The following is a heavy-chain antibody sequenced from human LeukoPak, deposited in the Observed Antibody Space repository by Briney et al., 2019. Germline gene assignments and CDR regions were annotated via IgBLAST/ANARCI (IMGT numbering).Heavy chain of an antibody. Sequence: GGSLRLSCAASGFTFSSYSMNRVRQAPGKGLEWVSSISSSSSYIYYADSVKGRFTISRDNAKNSLYLQMNSLRAEDTAVYYCARDPFGSSNFDYWGQGTLVTVSS. CDR1: GFTFSSYS. CDR3: ARDPFGSSNFDY. D-gene: IGHD1-26*01. CDR2: ISSSSSYI. J-gene: IGHJ4*02. V-gene: IGHV3-21*01.